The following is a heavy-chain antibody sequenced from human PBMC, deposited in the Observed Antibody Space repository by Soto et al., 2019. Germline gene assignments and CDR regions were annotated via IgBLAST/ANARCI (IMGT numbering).Heavy chain of an antibody. J-gene: IGHJ4*02. Sequence: QVQLVQSGAEEKKPGASVKVSCKASGYTFTNYAMHWVRQAPGHRLEWMGWINAGNGNTKYSQKFQGRVTITRDTSASTAYMEPSSLRSEDTAVYYCARSSGYYLIDDYWGQGTLVTVSS. V-gene: IGHV1-3*05. CDR1: GYTFTNYA. CDR2: INAGNGNT. CDR3: ARSSGYYLIDDY. D-gene: IGHD3-22*01.